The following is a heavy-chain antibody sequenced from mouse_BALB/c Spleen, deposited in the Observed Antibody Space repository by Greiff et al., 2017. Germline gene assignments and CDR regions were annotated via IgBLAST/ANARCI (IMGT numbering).Heavy chain of an antibody. V-gene: IGHV5-4*02. J-gene: IGHJ4*01. CDR3: ARDRHYYGYVAMDY. D-gene: IGHD1-2*01. Sequence: EVKVVESGGGLVKPGGSLKLSCAASGFTFSDYYMYWVRQTPEKRLEWVATISDGGSYTYYPDSVKGRFTISRDNAKNNLYLQMSSLKSEDTAMYYCARDRHYYGYVAMDYWGQGTSVTVSS. CDR1: GFTFSDYY. CDR2: ISDGGSYT.